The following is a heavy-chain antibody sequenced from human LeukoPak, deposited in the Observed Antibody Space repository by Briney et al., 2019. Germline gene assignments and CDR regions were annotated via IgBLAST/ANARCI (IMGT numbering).Heavy chain of an antibody. CDR2: IYYGGST. D-gene: IGHD1-1*01. V-gene: IGHV4-59*08. CDR1: GGSISSYY. Sequence: SETLSLTCSVSGGSISSYYWSWIRQSPGKGLEWIGYIYYGGSTSYNHSLKSRVTISVDTSKNQFSLKLDSVTATDTAVYYCARRATTTTSGFQYWGQGILVTVSS. J-gene: IGHJ1*01. CDR3: ARRATTTTSGFQY.